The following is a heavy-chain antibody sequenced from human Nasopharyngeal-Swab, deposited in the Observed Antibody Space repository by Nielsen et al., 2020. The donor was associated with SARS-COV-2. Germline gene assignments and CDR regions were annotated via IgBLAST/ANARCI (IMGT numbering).Heavy chain of an antibody. V-gene: IGHV3-7*01. D-gene: IGHD3-3*01. J-gene: IGHJ2*01. CDR1: GFTFGSYW. CDR3: AREIVFWSGIGGWYFDL. Sequence: GESLKISCAASGFTFGSYWMSWVGQAPGKGLEWVANIKQDGSEKYYVDSVKGRFTISRDNAKNSLYLQMNSLRAEDTAVYYCAREIVFWSGIGGWYFDLWGRGTLVTVSS. CDR2: IKQDGSEK.